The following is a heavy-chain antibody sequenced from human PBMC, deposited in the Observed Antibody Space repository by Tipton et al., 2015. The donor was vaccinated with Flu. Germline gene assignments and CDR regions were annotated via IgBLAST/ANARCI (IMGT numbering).Heavy chain of an antibody. CDR2: IYYSGST. V-gene: IGHV4-31*03. J-gene: IGHJ4*02. CDR3: ARVNHYYGSGSYYTLDY. D-gene: IGHD3-10*01. CDR1: GDSISSGGYY. Sequence: TLSLTCTVSGDSISSGGYYWSWIRQHPGKGLEWIGYIYYSGSTYYNPSLKSRVTISVDTSKNQFSLKLSSVTAADTAVYYCARVNHYYGSGSYYTLDYWGQGTLVTVSS.